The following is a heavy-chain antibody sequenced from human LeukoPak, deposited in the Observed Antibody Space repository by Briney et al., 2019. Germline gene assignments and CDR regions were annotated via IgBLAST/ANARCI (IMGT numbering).Heavy chain of an antibody. CDR2: ISSNGGST. V-gene: IGHV3-64D*06. Sequence: GGSLRLSCSVSGFTFSSYAMHWVRQAPGKGLEYVSAISSNGGSTYYADPVKGKFTSSKNNSKVTLYLQMGGLRAEDTAVYYCVKGQSSSYSSGWPLDYWGQGTLVTVSS. CDR3: VKGQSSSYSSGWPLDY. J-gene: IGHJ4*02. CDR1: GFTFSSYA. D-gene: IGHD6-19*01.